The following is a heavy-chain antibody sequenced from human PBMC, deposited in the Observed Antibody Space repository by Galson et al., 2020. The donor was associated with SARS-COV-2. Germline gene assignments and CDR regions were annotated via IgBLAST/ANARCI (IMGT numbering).Heavy chain of an antibody. Sequence: ETSETLSLTCSVSGGSISSYYWSWIRQSPGKGLEWIGYIYYSGSANYNPSLESRVTISLDTSKNQFSLKLSSVSAADTAVYYCARESRRSGYDHSTFDYWGQGILVTVSS. V-gene: IGHV4-59*01. D-gene: IGHD5-12*01. J-gene: IGHJ4*02. CDR2: IYYSGSA. CDR3: ARESRRSGYDHSTFDY. CDR1: GGSISSYY.